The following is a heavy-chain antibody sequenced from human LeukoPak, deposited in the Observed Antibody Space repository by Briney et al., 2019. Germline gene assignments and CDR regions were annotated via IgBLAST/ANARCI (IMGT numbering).Heavy chain of an antibody. J-gene: IGHJ3*02. D-gene: IGHD6-19*01. CDR1: GFTFDDYA. CDR2: ISWNSGSI. V-gene: IGHV3-9*01. CDR3: AKDRAVGPPDAFDI. Sequence: GRSLRLSCAASGFTFDDYAMHWVRHAPGKGLEWVSGISWNSGSIGYADSVKGRFTISRDNAKNSLYLQMNSLRAEDTALYYCAKDRAVGPPDAFDIWGQGTMVTVSS.